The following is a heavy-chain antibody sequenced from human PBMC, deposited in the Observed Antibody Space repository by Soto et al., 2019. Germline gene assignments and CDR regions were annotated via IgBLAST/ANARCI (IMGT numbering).Heavy chain of an antibody. J-gene: IGHJ5*02. CDR1: GGTFSTYA. CDR3: ARDFGFEETYNWLDP. Sequence: SVKVSCKASGGTFSTYAINWVRQAPGQGLEWMGGIIPIFGTANYAQKFQGRVTIIVDESTNTTYMELSSLRSEDTAVYYCARDFGFEETYNWLDPWGQGTPVTVS. V-gene: IGHV1-69*13. CDR2: IIPIFGTA. D-gene: IGHD3-10*01.